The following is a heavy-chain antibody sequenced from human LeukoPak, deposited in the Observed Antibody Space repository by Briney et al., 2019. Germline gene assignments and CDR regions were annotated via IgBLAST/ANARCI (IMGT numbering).Heavy chain of an antibody. Sequence: SETLSLTCTVSGGSITSSTYYWGWIRQPPGRGLEWVGSIYYTGTTYYNPSLKSRVAVSVDISKNQFSLNLSSATAADTAVYYCASRLGAFDYWGLGTLVTVSS. CDR1: GGSITSSTYY. J-gene: IGHJ4*02. CDR3: ASRLGAFDY. V-gene: IGHV4-39*07. D-gene: IGHD7-27*01. CDR2: IYYTGTT.